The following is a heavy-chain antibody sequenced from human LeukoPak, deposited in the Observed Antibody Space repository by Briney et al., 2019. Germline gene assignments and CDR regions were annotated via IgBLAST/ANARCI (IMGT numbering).Heavy chain of an antibody. Sequence: PSETLSLTCAVYGGSFSGYYWSWIRQPPGKGLEWIGYIYYSGSTNYNPSLKSRVTISVDTSKNQFSLKLSSVTAADTAVYYCARSKGRGYSYGSDYYFDYWGQGTLVTVSS. CDR1: GGSFSGYY. CDR2: IYYSGST. CDR3: ARSKGRGYSYGSDYYFDY. J-gene: IGHJ4*02. V-gene: IGHV4-59*01. D-gene: IGHD5-18*01.